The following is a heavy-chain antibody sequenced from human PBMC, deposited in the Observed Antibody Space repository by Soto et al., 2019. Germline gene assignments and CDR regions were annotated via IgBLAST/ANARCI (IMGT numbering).Heavy chain of an antibody. CDR3: ARAGGYSGYAPLGWFAP. Sequence: CKASGGTFSSYAISWVRQAPGQGLEWMGGVIPIFGTANYAQKFQGRVTITADESTSTAYMELSSLRSEDTAVYYCARAGGYSGYAPLGWFAPWGQGTLVIVSS. V-gene: IGHV1-69*01. D-gene: IGHD5-12*01. CDR2: VIPIFGTA. CDR1: GGTFSSYA. J-gene: IGHJ5*02.